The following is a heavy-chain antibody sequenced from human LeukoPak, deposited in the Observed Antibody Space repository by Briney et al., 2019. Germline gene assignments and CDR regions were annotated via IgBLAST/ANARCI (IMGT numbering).Heavy chain of an antibody. CDR1: GGSISSYY. CDR3: ARASQYGSGSHLDY. Sequence: PSETLSLTCTVSGGSISSYYWRWIRQPPGKGLEWIGYIYYSGSTNYNPSLKSRVTISVDTSKNQFSLKLSSVTAADTAVYYCARASQYGSGSHLDYWGQGTLVTVSS. V-gene: IGHV4-59*01. CDR2: IYYSGST. D-gene: IGHD3-10*01. J-gene: IGHJ4*02.